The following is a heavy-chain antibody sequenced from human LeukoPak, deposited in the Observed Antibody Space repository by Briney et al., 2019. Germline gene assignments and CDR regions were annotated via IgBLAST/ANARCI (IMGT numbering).Heavy chain of an antibody. V-gene: IGHV3-11*04. CDR1: GFTFSDYY. Sequence: GGSLRLSCAASGFTFSDYYMSWIRQAPGKGLEWVSYISSSGSTIYYADSVKGRFTISRDNAKNSLYLQMDSLRAEDTAVYYCASSGILGYYYMDVWGKGTTVTVSS. CDR3: ASSGILGYYYMDV. CDR2: ISSSGSTI. D-gene: IGHD1-26*01. J-gene: IGHJ6*03.